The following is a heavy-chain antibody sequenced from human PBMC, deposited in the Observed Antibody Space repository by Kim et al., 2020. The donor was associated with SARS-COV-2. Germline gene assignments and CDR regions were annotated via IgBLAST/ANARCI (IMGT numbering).Heavy chain of an antibody. CDR3: ARDAVVGATNRFDP. J-gene: IGHJ5*02. Sequence: ADSVKGRLTISRDNSKNTLYRQMNSLRAEDTAVYYCARDAVVGATNRFDPWGQGTLVTVSS. V-gene: IGHV3-30*07. D-gene: IGHD1-26*01.